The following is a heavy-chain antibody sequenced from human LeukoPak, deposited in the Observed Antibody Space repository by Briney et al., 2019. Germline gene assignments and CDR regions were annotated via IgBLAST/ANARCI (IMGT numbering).Heavy chain of an antibody. V-gene: IGHV3-33*01. D-gene: IGHD4-17*01. Sequence: GRSLGLSCAATGFTFSSYGMHWVRQAPGKGLEWGAVIWYDGSNKYYADSVKGRFTISRDNSKNTLYLQMNSLRAEDTAVYYCARDANGDYGYFDYWGQGTLVTVSS. CDR1: GFTFSSYG. CDR2: IWYDGSNK. J-gene: IGHJ4*02. CDR3: ARDANGDYGYFDY.